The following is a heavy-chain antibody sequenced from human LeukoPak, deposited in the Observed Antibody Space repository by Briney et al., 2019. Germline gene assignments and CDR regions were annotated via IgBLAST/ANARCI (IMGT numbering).Heavy chain of an antibody. CDR1: GFPFSSYW. CDR3: ARLTGTTGFDY. Sequence: GGSLRLSCAASGFPFSSYWMSWVRQAPGKGLEWVANIKQDGSDKYYVDSVKGRFTISRDNAKNSLYLQLNSLRADDTAVYYCARLTGTTGFDYWGQGTLATVSS. CDR2: IKQDGSDK. V-gene: IGHV3-7*01. D-gene: IGHD1-1*01. J-gene: IGHJ4*02.